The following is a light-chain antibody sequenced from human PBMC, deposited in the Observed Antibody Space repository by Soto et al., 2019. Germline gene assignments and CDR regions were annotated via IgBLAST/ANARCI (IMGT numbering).Light chain of an antibody. J-gene: IGKJ1*01. CDR3: QQTYSTPPM. CDR1: QTISSY. CDR2: AAS. Sequence: DIQMTQSPSSLSASVGDGVPITCRTSQTISSYLNWYQQKPGKAPKLLIFAASSLQSGVPSRFSGSGSGTDFNLTISSLQPEDFATYYCQQTYSTPPMFGQGTKVDIK. V-gene: IGKV1-39*01.